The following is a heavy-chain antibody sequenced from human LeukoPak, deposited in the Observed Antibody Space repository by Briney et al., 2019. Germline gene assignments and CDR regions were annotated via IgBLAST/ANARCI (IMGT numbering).Heavy chain of an antibody. V-gene: IGHV1-18*01. Sequence: ASVKVSCKASGYTFTSYGISWVRQAPGQGLEWMGWISAYNGNTNYAQKLQGRVTMTTDTSTSTAYMELRSLRSDDRAVYYCALPRGSPGPLGAFDIWGQGTMVTVSS. CDR1: GYTFTSYG. CDR3: ALPRGSPGPLGAFDI. D-gene: IGHD3-16*01. J-gene: IGHJ3*02. CDR2: ISAYNGNT.